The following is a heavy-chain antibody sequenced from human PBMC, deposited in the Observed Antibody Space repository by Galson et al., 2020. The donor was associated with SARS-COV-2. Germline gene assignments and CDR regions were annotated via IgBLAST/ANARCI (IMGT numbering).Heavy chain of an antibody. Sequence: GTSLKISCKGSGYIFTNSWIGWVRQLPGKGLEWMGNIFPADSDTRYSPSFQDRVTISADKSFNTAYLQWSSLKALDTAIYYCARLGGAYSSQCDPWGQGTLGTVSS. CDR2: IFPADSDT. CDR3: ARLGGAYSSQCDP. D-gene: IGHD4-4*01. CDR1: GYIFTNSW. J-gene: IGHJ5*02. V-gene: IGHV5-51*01.